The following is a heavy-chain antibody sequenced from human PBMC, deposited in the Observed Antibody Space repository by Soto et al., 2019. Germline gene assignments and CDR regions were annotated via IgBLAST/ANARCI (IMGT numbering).Heavy chain of an antibody. D-gene: IGHD1-7*01. CDR3: ARDRLRPGTGTTRDAFDI. CDR2: ISSSSSTI. V-gene: IGHV3-48*01. J-gene: IGHJ3*02. Sequence: GGSLRLSCAASGFTFSSYSMNWVRQAPGKGLEWVSYISSSSSTIYYADSVKGRFTISRDNAKNSLYLQMNSLRAEDTAVYYCARDRLRPGTGTTRDAFDIWGQGTMVTVSS. CDR1: GFTFSSYS.